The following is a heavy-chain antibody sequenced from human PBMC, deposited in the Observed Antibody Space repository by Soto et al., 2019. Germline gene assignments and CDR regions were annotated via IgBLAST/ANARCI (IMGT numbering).Heavy chain of an antibody. D-gene: IGHD5-12*01. CDR3: VRAAGYSGNDYVYHSGMDV. V-gene: IGHV3-33*01. CDR1: GFTFSSHG. Sequence: QVQVVESGGGVVQPGRSLRLSCAASGFTFSSHGMHWVRQAPGKGLEWVALVWYDGRNKDYADSVKGRFTISRDNSKNTLYLQMNSLRDEDTAVYYCVRAAGYSGNDYVYHSGMDVWGQGTTVTVSS. J-gene: IGHJ6*02. CDR2: VWYDGRNK.